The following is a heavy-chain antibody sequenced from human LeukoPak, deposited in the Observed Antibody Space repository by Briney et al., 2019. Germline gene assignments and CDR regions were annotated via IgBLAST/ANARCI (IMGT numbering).Heavy chain of an antibody. Sequence: SETLSLTCTVSGDSISSLFLSWIRQPAGKGLEWIGRIYGSRSTTYNPSLKSRVTMSVDTSKNQFSLKLTSVTAADTALYYCVREELFYDFWSGSHGAFDVWGQGTMVSVSS. CDR3: VREELFYDFWSGSHGAFDV. J-gene: IGHJ3*01. V-gene: IGHV4-4*07. D-gene: IGHD3-3*01. CDR1: GDSISSLF. CDR2: IYGSRST.